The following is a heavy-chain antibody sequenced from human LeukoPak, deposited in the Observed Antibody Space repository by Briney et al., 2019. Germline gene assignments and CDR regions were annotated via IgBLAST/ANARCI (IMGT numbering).Heavy chain of an antibody. J-gene: IGHJ4*02. Sequence: AGGSLRLSCAASGFTFSSYAMSWVRQAPGKGLEWVSAISGSGGSTYYADSVKGRFTISRDNSKNTLYLQMNSLRAEDTAVYYCAKLYCSITSCPIDSWGQGTRFTVSS. CDR3: AKLYCSITSCPIDS. V-gene: IGHV3-23*01. CDR2: ISGSGGST. CDR1: GFTFSSYA. D-gene: IGHD2-2*01.